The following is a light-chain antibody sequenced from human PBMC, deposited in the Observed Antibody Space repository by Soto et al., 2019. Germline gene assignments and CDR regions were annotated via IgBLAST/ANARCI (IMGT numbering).Light chain of an antibody. CDR1: RSNIGSNT. J-gene: IGLJ1*01. V-gene: IGLV1-44*01. Sequence: QSVLTQPPSTSVTPRQRVTISCSGSRSNIGSNTVTWYQQLPGTAPKLLIYSNNQRPSGVPDRFSGSKSGTSASLAISGLQSEDEADYYCAAWDDSLNGSYVFGTGTKVTVL. CDR2: SNN. CDR3: AAWDDSLNGSYV.